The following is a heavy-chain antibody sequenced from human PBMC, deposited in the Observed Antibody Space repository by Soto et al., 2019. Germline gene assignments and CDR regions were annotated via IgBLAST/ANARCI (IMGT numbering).Heavy chain of an antibody. J-gene: IGHJ4*02. D-gene: IGHD2-15*01. Sequence: ASETLSLTCTVSGASVSTDGYYWSWIRQPPGKGLEWIGYIYYTGITDYNPSLKSRLTTSLDTSNNQVSLKLRSVTAADTAVYYCAKAQGGSYFDYWGQGTLVTVSS. CDR1: GASVSTDGYY. CDR2: IYYTGIT. V-gene: IGHV4-61*08. CDR3: AKAQGGSYFDY.